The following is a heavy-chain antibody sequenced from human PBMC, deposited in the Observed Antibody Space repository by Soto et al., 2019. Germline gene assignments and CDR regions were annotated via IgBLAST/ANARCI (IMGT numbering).Heavy chain of an antibody. CDR3: ARHKGRGSSWSQDYYYYYGMDG. CDR1: VYSVTRYW. V-gene: IGHV5-51*07. Sequence: GQALKLSCTVSVYSVTRYWIGCVHQLPGKGLEWMGIIYPGDSDTRYSPSFQGQVTISADKSISTAYLQWSSLKASDTAMYYCARHKGRGSSWSQDYYYYYGMDGWGQGTTVTVSS. D-gene: IGHD6-13*01. J-gene: IGHJ6*02. CDR2: IYPGDSDT.